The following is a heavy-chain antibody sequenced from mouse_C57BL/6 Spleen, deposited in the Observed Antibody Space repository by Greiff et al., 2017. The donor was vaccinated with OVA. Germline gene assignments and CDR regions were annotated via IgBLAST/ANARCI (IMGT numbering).Heavy chain of an antibody. CDR2: IHPNSGST. D-gene: IGHD1-1*02. Sequence: QVQLQQPGAELVKPGASVKLSCKASGYTFTSYWMHWVKQRPGQGLEWIGMIHPNSGSTNYNEKFKSKATLTVDKSSSTAYMQLSSQTSEDSAVYYCARGAGSYGYWGQGTTLTVSS. J-gene: IGHJ2*01. CDR1: GYTFTSYW. CDR3: ARGAGSYGY. V-gene: IGHV1-64*01.